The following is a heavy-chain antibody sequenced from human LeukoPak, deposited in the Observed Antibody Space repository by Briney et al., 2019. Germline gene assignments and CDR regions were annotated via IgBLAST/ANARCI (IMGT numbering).Heavy chain of an antibody. V-gene: IGHV3-23*01. CDR3: ARAGPPAFDP. Sequence: AGGSLRLSCAASGFTFSSYAMSWVRQAPGKGLEWVSSISGSGGITYYADSVKGRFTISRDNAKNSLYLQMNSLRAEDTAVYYCARAGPPAFDPWGQGTLVTVSS. CDR1: GFTFSSYA. J-gene: IGHJ5*02. CDR2: ISGSGGIT.